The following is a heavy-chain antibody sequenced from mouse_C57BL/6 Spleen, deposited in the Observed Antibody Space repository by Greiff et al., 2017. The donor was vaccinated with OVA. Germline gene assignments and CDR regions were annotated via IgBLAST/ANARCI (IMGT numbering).Heavy chain of an antibody. D-gene: IGHD3-2*02. V-gene: IGHV1-50*01. Sequence: VQLQQPGAELVKPGASVKLSCKASGYTFTSYWMQWVKQRPGQGLEWIGEIDPSDSYTNYNQKFKGKATLTVDTSSSTAYMQLSSLTSEDSAVYYCARPDSSGYSYWGQGTTLTVSS. CDR3: ARPDSSGYSY. CDR1: GYTFTSYW. CDR2: IDPSDSYT. J-gene: IGHJ2*01.